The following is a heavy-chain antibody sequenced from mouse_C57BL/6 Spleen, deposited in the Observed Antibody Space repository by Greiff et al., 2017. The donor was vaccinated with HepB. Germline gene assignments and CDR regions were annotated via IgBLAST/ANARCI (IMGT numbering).Heavy chain of an antibody. Sequence: EVKLMESGGGLVKPGGSLKLSCAASGFTFSDYGMHWVRQAPEKGLEWVAYISSGSSTIYYADTVKGRFTISRDNAKNTLFLQMTSLRSEDTAMYYCARWGRRYWYFDVWGTGTTVTVSS. CDR3: ARWGRRYWYFDV. D-gene: IGHD3-3*01. CDR1: GFTFSDYG. V-gene: IGHV5-17*01. CDR2: ISSGSSTI. J-gene: IGHJ1*03.